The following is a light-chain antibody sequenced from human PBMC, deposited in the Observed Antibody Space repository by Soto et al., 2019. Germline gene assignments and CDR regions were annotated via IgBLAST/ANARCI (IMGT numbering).Light chain of an antibody. V-gene: IGLV2-14*01. Sequence: QSALTQPASVSGSPGQSITISCTGTSSDVGGHNHVSWYQQHTGKAPKLMIYEVSNRPSGVSNRFSGSKSGNTASLTISGLQAEDEADYYCSSYTSINTWVFGGGTKLTVL. CDR1: SSDVGGHNH. J-gene: IGLJ3*02. CDR2: EVS. CDR3: SSYTSINTWV.